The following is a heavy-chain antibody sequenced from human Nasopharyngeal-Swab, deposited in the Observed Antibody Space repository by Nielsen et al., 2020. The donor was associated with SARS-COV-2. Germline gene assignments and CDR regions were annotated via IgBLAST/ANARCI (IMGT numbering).Heavy chain of an antibody. V-gene: IGHV3-23*01. CDR3: AKDPSFVGSLQFDQ. Sequence: GESLKISCAASGFTFSDYYMSWVRQAPGKGLEWVSVISGGGESTHYADSVKGRFSISRVDSRETVYLQMDSLRAEDTAVYYCAKDPSFVGSLQFDQWGRGTLVTVSS. D-gene: IGHD1-26*01. J-gene: IGHJ4*02. CDR1: GFTFSDYY. CDR2: ISGGGEST.